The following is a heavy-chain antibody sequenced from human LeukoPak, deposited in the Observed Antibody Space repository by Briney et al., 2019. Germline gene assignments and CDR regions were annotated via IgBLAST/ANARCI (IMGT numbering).Heavy chain of an antibody. Sequence: PGGSLRLSCAASGFTLITCDMHWVRQAPGMGLEWVALIRYDGSDEDYADSVKGRFTISRDNSKNTLYLQMNSLRAEDTAVYYCAKPRRGTTFYFDYWGQGTLVTVSS. CDR2: IRYDGSDE. CDR3: AKPRRGTTFYFDY. J-gene: IGHJ4*02. CDR1: GFTLITCD. V-gene: IGHV3-30*02. D-gene: IGHD1-1*01.